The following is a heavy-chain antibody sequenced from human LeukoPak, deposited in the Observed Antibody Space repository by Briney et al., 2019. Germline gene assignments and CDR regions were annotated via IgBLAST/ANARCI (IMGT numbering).Heavy chain of an antibody. J-gene: IGHJ4*02. CDR3: ARSGYSHSWDY. CDR1: GFTFSSYA. Sequence: GGSLRLSCAASGFTFSSYAMHWVRQAPGKGLEWVAVISYDGSNKYYADSVKGRFTISRDNSKNTLYLQMNSLRGDDTAVYYCARSGYSHSWDYWGQGTLVIVSS. CDR2: ISYDGSNK. D-gene: IGHD1-26*01. V-gene: IGHV3-30*04.